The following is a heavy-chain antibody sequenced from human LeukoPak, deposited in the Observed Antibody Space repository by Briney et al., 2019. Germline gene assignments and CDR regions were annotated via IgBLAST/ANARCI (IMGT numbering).Heavy chain of an antibody. CDR2: INHSGST. CDR3: ASSPDRQHAAAQYFGY. D-gene: IGHD1-14*01. Sequence: SETLSLTCAVYGGSFSGYYWSWIRQPPGKGLEWIGEINHSGSTNYNPALTSRVTISVDTSKNQFSLKLSSVTAADTAVYYCASSPDRQHAAAQYFGYWGQGTLVAVSS. CDR1: GGSFSGYY. V-gene: IGHV4-34*01. J-gene: IGHJ4*02.